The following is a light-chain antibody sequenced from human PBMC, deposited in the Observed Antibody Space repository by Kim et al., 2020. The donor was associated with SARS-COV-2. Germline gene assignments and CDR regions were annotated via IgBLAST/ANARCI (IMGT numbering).Light chain of an antibody. CDR3: QAWDSSTEV. V-gene: IGLV3-1*01. CDR1: KLGDKY. J-gene: IGLJ3*02. CDR2: QDS. Sequence: SYELTQPPSVSVSPGQTASITCSGDKLGDKYACWYQQKPGQAPVLVIYQDSERPSGIPERFSGSNSGDTVTLTISGTQAKDEADYYCQAWDSSTEVFGGGTQLTVL.